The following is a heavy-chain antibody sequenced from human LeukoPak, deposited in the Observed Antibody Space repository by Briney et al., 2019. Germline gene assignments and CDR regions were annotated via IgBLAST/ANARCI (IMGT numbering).Heavy chain of an antibody. CDR3: ARDQTGYGTN. V-gene: IGHV1-69*13. Sequence: GASVEVSCKASGGTFSSYAISWVRQAPGQGLEWMGGIIPIFGTANYAQKFQGRVTITADESTSTAYMELSSLRSEDTAVYYCARDQTGYGTNWGQGTLVTVSS. CDR2: IIPIFGTA. J-gene: IGHJ4*02. D-gene: IGHD3-9*01. CDR1: GGTFSSYA.